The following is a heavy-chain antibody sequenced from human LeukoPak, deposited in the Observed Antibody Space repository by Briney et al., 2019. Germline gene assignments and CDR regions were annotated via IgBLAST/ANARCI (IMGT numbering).Heavy chain of an antibody. CDR3: ARGGPRYCSSTSCYTPPGFDY. V-gene: IGHV1-2*02. CDR1: GYTFTGYY. J-gene: IGHJ4*02. CDR2: INPNSGGT. Sequence: ASVKVSCKASGYTFTGYYMHWVRQAPGQGLEWMGWINPNSGGTKYAQKFQGRVTMTRDTSISTAYMELSRLRSDDTAVYYCARGGPRYCSSTSCYTPPGFDYWGQGTLVTVSS. D-gene: IGHD2-2*02.